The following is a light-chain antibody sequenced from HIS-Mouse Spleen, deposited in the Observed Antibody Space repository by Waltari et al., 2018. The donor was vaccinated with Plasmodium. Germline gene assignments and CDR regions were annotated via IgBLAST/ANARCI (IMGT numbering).Light chain of an antibody. CDR1: KLGDKY. CDR2: QDS. Sequence: SYELTQPPPVSVSTGQTASITCSGDKLGDKYACWYQQKPGQSPVLVIYQDSKRPSGIPERFSGSNSGNTATLTISGTQAMDEADYYCQAWDSSTDYVFGTGTKVTVL. V-gene: IGLV3-1*01. CDR3: QAWDSSTDYV. J-gene: IGLJ1*01.